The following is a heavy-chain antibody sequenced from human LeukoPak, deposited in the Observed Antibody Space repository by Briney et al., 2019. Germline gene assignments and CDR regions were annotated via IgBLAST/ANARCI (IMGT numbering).Heavy chain of an antibody. CDR2: ISGTGGST. V-gene: IGHV3-23*01. D-gene: IGHD1-26*01. CDR3: TKGGSYAPLDY. Sequence: GGSLRLSCAASGFIFSSSAMTWVRQAPGKGLEWVSAISGTGGSTVYADSVKGRLTISRDNSKNTLYLQMSSLRDEDTAIYYCTKGGSYAPLDYWGQGTLDTVSS. J-gene: IGHJ4*02. CDR1: GFIFSSSA.